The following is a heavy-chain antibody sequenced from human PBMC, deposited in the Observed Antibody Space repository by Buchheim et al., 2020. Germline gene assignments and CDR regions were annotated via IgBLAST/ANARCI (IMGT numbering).Heavy chain of an antibody. D-gene: IGHD3-10*01. CDR1: GGSIRSSNYY. Sequence: QLQLQESGPGLVKPSETLSLTCTVSGGSIRSSNYYWGWIRQPPGKGLEWIGSIYYSGSTSYNPSLKSRVTISVDTSKNQFSLRLISVTAADTAIYFCAREGSGSANYYAGKDYWGQGTL. CDR2: IYYSGST. J-gene: IGHJ4*02. CDR3: AREGSGSANYYAGKDY. V-gene: IGHV4-39*01.